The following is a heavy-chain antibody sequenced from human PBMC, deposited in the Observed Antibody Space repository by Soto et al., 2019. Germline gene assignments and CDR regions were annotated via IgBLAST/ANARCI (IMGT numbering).Heavy chain of an antibody. D-gene: IGHD1-26*01. CDR1: GFTFDDYG. V-gene: IGHV3-20*04. CDR2: INWNGGST. CDR3: ARDRRGSGSYPYYFDY. J-gene: IGHJ4*02. Sequence: PGGSLRLSCAASGFTFDDYGMSWVRQAPGKGLEWVSGINWNGGSTGYADSVKGRFTISRDNAKNSLYLQMNSLRAEATALYYCARDRRGSGSYPYYFDYWGQGTLVTVSS.